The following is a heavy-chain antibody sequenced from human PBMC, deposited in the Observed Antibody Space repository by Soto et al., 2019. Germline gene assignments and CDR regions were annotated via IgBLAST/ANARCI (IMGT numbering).Heavy chain of an antibody. CDR2: ISYDGSNK. CDR1: GFTFSSYG. J-gene: IGHJ4*02. CDR3: AKDLGGSSGVDY. Sequence: SLRLACAASGFTFSSYGMRWVRQAPGKGLEWVAVISYDGSNKYYADSVKGRFTISRDNSKNTQYLQMNSLRAEDTAVYYCAKDLGGSSGVDYGGQGTLVTV. D-gene: IGHD6-19*01. V-gene: IGHV3-30*18.